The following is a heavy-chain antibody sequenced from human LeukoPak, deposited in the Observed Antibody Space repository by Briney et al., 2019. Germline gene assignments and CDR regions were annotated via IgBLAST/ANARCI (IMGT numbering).Heavy chain of an antibody. CDR2: IYYSGST. V-gene: IGHV4-39*07. D-gene: IGHD3-3*01. CDR3: AREDFWSGYVGY. CDR1: GGSISSSSYY. J-gene: IGHJ4*02. Sequence: PSETLSLTCTVSGGSISSSSYYWGWIHQPPGKGLEWIGSIYYSGSTYYNPSLKSRVTISVDTSKNQFSLKLSSVTAADTAVYYCAREDFWSGYVGYWGQGTLVTVSS.